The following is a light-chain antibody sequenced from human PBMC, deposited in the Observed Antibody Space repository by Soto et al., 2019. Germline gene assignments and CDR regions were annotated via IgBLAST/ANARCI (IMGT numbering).Light chain of an antibody. CDR3: QQSYSTPIT. CDR1: QSISSY. J-gene: IGKJ5*01. V-gene: IGKV1-39*01. Sequence: EIQVTQSPSSLSASVGDRVTITCRASQSISSYLNWYQQKPGKAPKLLIYAASSLQSGVPSRFSGSGSGTDFTLTISSLQPEDFATYYCQQSYSTPITFGQGTLLEI. CDR2: AAS.